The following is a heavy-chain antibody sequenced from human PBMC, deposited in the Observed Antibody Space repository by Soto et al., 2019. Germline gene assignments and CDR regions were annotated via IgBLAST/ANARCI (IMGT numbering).Heavy chain of an antibody. V-gene: IGHV1-69*13. Sequence: GASVKVSCKASGGTFSSYAISWVRQAPGQGLEWMGGIIPIFGTANYAQKFQGRVTITAAESTSTAYMELSSLRSEDTAVYYCARDRTGRYSSSWSRAGYYYGMDVWGQGTTVTVSS. D-gene: IGHD6-13*01. J-gene: IGHJ6*02. CDR1: GGTFSSYA. CDR2: IIPIFGTA. CDR3: ARDRTGRYSSSWSRAGYYYGMDV.